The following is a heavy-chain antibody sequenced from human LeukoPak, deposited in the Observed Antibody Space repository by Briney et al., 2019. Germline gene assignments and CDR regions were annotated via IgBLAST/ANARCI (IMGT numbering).Heavy chain of an antibody. V-gene: IGHV4-61*01. J-gene: IGHJ4*02. D-gene: IGHD3-10*01. Sequence: SGTLSLTCTVSGVSVSSGSSYWSWVRQPPGKGLEWIGYMYYTGSTNYNPSLKSRVTISINTSTNQFSLKLSSVTAADRAVYYCARLRFGDYPYYFDYWGQGTLVTVSS. CDR3: ARLRFGDYPYYFDY. CDR2: MYYTGST. CDR1: GVSVSSGSSY.